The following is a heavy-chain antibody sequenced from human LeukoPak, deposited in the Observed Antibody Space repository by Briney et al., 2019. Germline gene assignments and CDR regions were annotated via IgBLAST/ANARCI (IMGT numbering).Heavy chain of an antibody. CDR3: ARDLEGDFWSGGNSYYYMDV. V-gene: IGHV3-21*06. D-gene: IGHD3-3*01. CDR2: ITGSNYI. Sequence: GGSLRLSCAASGFTFSSYSMNWVRQAPGKGLEWVSSITGSNYIYYADSVKGRFTISRDNAKNSLYLQMNSLRAEDTAVYYCARDLEGDFWSGGNSYYYMDVWGKGTTVTVSS. CDR1: GFTFSSYS. J-gene: IGHJ6*03.